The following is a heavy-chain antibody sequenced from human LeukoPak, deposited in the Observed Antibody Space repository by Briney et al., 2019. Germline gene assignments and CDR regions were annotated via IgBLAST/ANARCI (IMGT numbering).Heavy chain of an antibody. V-gene: IGHV3-64D*09. CDR2: INNNGGST. Sequence: PAGGSLRLSCSASGLTLRNYAMHWVRQAPGKGLEYVSAINNNGGSTYYADSVKGRFTISRDNSKNTLYLQMSSLRIEDTAVYYGGEGGVARPWGGDMDVWGQGTTVTVTS. CDR3: GEGGVARPWGGDMDV. CDR1: GLTLRNYA. D-gene: IGHD3-16*01. J-gene: IGHJ6*02.